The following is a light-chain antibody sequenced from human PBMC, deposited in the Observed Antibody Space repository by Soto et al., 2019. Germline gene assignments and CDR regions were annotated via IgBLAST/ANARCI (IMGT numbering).Light chain of an antibody. CDR3: QQYGSPPRT. V-gene: IGKV3-20*01. CDR1: QSVGTY. CDR2: GVS. J-gene: IGKJ2*01. Sequence: EVVLTQSPATLSLSPGEGATLSCRASQSVGTYLAWYQQRPGLAPRLLIFGVSNRATGIPDRFSGSGSGTDVTLTVTRLEPEDFAMYYCQQYGSPPRTFGQGTKLEI.